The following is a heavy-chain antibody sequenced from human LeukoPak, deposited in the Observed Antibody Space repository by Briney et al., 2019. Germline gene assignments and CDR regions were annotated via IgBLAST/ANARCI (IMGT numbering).Heavy chain of an antibody. D-gene: IGHD2/OR15-2a*01. CDR1: GFTFSSYG. Sequence: GGSLRLSCAASGFTFSSYGMHWVRQAPGKGLEWVAFIRYDASNKYYADSVKGRFTISRDNSKNTLYLQMNSLRAEDTAVYYCAVSLGNYFDYWGQGTLVTVSS. J-gene: IGHJ4*02. CDR2: IRYDASNK. V-gene: IGHV3-30*02. CDR3: AVSLGNYFDY.